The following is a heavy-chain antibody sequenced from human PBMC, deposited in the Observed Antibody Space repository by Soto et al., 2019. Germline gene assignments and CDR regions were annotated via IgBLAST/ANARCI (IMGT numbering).Heavy chain of an antibody. D-gene: IGHD2-15*01. CDR2: IYTSGRI. CDR3: ARLLGFRPPDV. CDR1: GGYINSYF. V-gene: IGHV4-4*07. Sequence: LSLTCTVSGGYINSYFWTWIRQPAGKGLEWIGRIYTSGRIDYNPSLKSRVTMSLDTSKNQFSLKLGSVTAADTAVYYCARLLGFRPPDVSGQGTTVTVSS. J-gene: IGHJ6*02.